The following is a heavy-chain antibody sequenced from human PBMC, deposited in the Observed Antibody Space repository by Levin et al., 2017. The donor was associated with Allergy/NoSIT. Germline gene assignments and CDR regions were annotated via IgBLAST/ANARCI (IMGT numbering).Heavy chain of an antibody. CDR1: GGSFSGYY. CDR2: INHSGST. V-gene: IGHV4-34*01. Sequence: GSLRLSCAVYGGSFSGYYWSWIRQPPGKGLEWIGEINHSGSTNYNPSLKSRVTISVDTSKNQFSLKLSSVTAADTAVYYCAREGGRYYGSGSYPLSDWGQGTLVTVSS. D-gene: IGHD3-10*01. J-gene: IGHJ4*02. CDR3: AREGGRYYGSGSYPLSD.